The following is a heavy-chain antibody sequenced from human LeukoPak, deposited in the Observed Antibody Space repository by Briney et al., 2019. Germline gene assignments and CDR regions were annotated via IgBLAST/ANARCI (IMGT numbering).Heavy chain of an antibody. CDR1: GYSFSTYW. CDR3: ALYFDTYYFDY. D-gene: IGHD2-2*02. V-gene: IGHV5-51*01. Sequence: GESLKISCKGSGYSFSTYWIGWVRQMPGKGLEWMGIIYPGDSDTRYNPSFQGQVTISADKSMNTAYLQWSSLKASDTAMYYCALYFDTYYFDYWGQGTLVTVSS. J-gene: IGHJ4*02. CDR2: IYPGDSDT.